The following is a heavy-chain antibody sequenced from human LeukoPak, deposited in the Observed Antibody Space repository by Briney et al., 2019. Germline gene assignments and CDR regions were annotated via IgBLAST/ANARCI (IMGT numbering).Heavy chain of an antibody. CDR2: ISGSGGST. D-gene: IGHD1-26*01. Sequence: PGASLRLSCAASGFSFSSYAMSWVGQAPGKGVEWVSAISGSGGSTFYADSVKGGFTISRENSTNTLYLQMNSLRAEDTAVYYCAKYPTKWELLPRNYWGQGTLVTVSS. V-gene: IGHV3-23*01. J-gene: IGHJ4*02. CDR1: GFSFSSYA. CDR3: AKYPTKWELLPRNY.